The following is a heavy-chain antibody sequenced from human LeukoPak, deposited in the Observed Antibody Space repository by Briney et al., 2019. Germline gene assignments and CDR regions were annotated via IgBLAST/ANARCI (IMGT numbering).Heavy chain of an antibody. CDR3: ARDGEYQLLSYNWFDP. J-gene: IGHJ5*02. CDR1: GYTFTSYY. Sequence: ASVKVSCKASGYTFTSYYMHWVRQAPGQGLEWMGRINPSGGITSYAQKFQGRVTMTRDTSTSTVYMELSRLRSEDTAVYYCARDGEYQLLSYNWFDPWGQGTLVTVSS. V-gene: IGHV1-46*01. CDR2: INPSGGIT. D-gene: IGHD2-2*01.